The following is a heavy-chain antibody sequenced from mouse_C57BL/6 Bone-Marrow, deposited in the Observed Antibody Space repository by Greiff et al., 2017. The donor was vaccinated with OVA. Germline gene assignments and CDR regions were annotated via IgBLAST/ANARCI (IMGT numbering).Heavy chain of an antibody. D-gene: IGHD1-1*01. Sequence: EVKLVESGGGLVKPGGSLKLSCAASGFTFSDYGMHWVRQAPEKGLEWVAYISSGSSTIYYADTVKGRFTISRDNAKNTLFLQMTSLRSEDTAMYYCARSTPRYYYGSSYENFDYWGQGTTLTVSS. CDR2: ISSGSSTI. CDR1: GFTFSDYG. V-gene: IGHV5-17*01. CDR3: ARSTPRYYYGSSYENFDY. J-gene: IGHJ2*01.